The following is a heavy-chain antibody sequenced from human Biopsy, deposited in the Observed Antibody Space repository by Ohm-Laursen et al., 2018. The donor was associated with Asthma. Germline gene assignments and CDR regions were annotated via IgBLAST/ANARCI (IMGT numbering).Heavy chain of an antibody. Sequence: SLRLSCAAFGFTFSSYGMHWVRQAPGKGLEWVAVISYDGSNKYYADSVKGRFTISRDNSKNTLYLQMNSLRAEDTAVYYCAKRRGYYDSSGKGDETFDYWGQGTLVTVSS. CDR3: AKRRGYYDSSGKGDETFDY. V-gene: IGHV3-30*18. CDR2: ISYDGSNK. D-gene: IGHD3-22*01. CDR1: GFTFSSYG. J-gene: IGHJ4*02.